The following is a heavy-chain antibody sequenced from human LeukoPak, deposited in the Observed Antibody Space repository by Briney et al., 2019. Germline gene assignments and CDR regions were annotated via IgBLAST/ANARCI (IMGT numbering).Heavy chain of an antibody. Sequence: GGSLRLSCAASGFTFSSYEMNWVRQAPGKGLEWVSYISSSGSTIYYADSVKGRFTISRDNAKNSLYLQMNSLRAEDTAVYYCAELGITMIGGVWGRGTTVTVSS. CDR1: GFTFSSYE. CDR3: AELGITMIGGV. CDR2: ISSSGSTI. J-gene: IGHJ6*04. V-gene: IGHV3-48*03. D-gene: IGHD3-10*02.